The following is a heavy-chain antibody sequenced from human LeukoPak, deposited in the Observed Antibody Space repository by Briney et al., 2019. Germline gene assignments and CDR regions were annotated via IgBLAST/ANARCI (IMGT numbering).Heavy chain of an antibody. CDR2: INHSGST. D-gene: IGHD6-19*01. J-gene: IGHJ4*02. CDR1: GGSFSGYY. V-gene: IGHV4-34*01. Sequence: SETLSLTCAVYGGSFSGYYWGWIRQPPGKGLEWIGEINHSGSTNYNPSLKSRVTISVDTSKNQFSLKLSSVSAADTAVYFCARARGAVAAYFDYWGQGTLVTVSS. CDR3: ARARGAVAAYFDY.